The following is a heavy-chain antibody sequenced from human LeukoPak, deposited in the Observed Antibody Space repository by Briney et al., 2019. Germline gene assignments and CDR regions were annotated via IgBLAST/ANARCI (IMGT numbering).Heavy chain of an antibody. CDR2: ISSSSSFI. J-gene: IGHJ4*02. D-gene: IGHD6-6*01. V-gene: IGHV3-21*06. Sequence: EGSLRLSCAASGFTFSIYSLNWVRQAPGKGLEWVSSISSSSSFISYADSVKGRFTISRDNAKNSLYLQMNSLRAEDTAVYYCAKNRKSSSSDFDYWGQGTLVTVSS. CDR1: GFTFSIYS. CDR3: AKNRKSSSSDFDY.